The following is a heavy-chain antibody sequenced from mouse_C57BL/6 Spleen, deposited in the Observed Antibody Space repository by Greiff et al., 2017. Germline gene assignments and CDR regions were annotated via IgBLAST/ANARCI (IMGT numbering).Heavy chain of an antibody. CDR2: INYDGSST. CDR3: ARGSSLEYAMDY. CDR1: GFTFSDYY. D-gene: IGHD6-5*01. V-gene: IGHV5-16*01. J-gene: IGHJ4*01. Sequence: EVQRVESEGGLVQPGSSMKLSCTASGFTFSDYYMAWVRQVPEKGLEWVANINYDGSSTYYLDSLKSRFIISRDNAKNILYLQMSSLKSEDTATYYCARGSSLEYAMDYWGQGTSVTVSS.